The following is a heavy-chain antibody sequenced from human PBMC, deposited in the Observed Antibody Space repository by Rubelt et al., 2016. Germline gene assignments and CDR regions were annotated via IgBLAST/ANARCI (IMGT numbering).Heavy chain of an antibody. CDR1: GGSISSYY. D-gene: IGHD2-15*01. CDR2: IYYSGST. Sequence: QVQLQESGPGLVKPSETLSLTCTVSGGSISSYYWSWIRQPPGKGLEWIGYIYYSGSTNYKPSLKSRVTISVDVSKNQFSLKLISVTAADTAVYYCATDDGYCSGGSCSLNYYWGQGTLVTVSS. CDR3: ATDDGYCSGGSCSLNYY. J-gene: IGHJ4*02. V-gene: IGHV4-59*01.